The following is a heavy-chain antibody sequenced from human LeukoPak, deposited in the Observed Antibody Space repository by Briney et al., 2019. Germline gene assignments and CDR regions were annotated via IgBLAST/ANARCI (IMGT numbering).Heavy chain of an antibody. V-gene: IGHV4-34*01. J-gene: IGHJ4*02. D-gene: IGHD6-13*01. Sequence: SETLSLTCAVYGGSFSGYYWSWIRQPPGKGLEWIGEINHSGSTNYNPSLKSRVTISVDTSKNQFSLKLSSVTAADTAVYYCARGRRSSSSWSYFDYWGQGTLVTASS. CDR1: GGSFSGYY. CDR2: INHSGST. CDR3: ARGRRSSSSWSYFDY.